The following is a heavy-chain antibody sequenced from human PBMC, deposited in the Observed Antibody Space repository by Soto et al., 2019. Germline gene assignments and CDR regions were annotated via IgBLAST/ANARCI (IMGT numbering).Heavy chain of an antibody. Sequence: ASVKVSCKASGYTFTGYYMHWVRQAPGQGLEWMGWINPNSGGTNYAQKFQGRVTMTRDTSISTAYMELSRLRSDDTAVCYCARWVREAWVGDYFDYWGQGTLVTVSS. CDR3: ARWVREAWVGDYFDY. J-gene: IGHJ4*02. D-gene: IGHD3-10*01. CDR2: INPNSGGT. CDR1: GYTFTGYY. V-gene: IGHV1-2*02.